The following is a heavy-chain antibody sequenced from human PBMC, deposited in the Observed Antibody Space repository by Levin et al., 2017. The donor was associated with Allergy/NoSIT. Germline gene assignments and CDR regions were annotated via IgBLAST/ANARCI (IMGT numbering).Heavy chain of an antibody. D-gene: IGHD3-10*01. V-gene: IGHV3-30*18. Sequence: GGSLRLSCAASGFTFSSYGMHWVRQAPGKGLEWVAVISYDGSNKYYADSVKGRFTISRDNSKNTLYLQMNSLRAEDTAVYYCAKSDMGDVLLWFGELTPDAFDIWGQGTMVTVSS. CDR2: ISYDGSNK. CDR1: GFTFSSYG. J-gene: IGHJ3*02. CDR3: AKSDMGDVLLWFGELTPDAFDI.